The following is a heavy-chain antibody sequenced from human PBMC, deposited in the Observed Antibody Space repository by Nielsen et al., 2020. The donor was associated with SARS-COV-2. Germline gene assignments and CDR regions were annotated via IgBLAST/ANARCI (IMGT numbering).Heavy chain of an antibody. V-gene: IGHV3-30-3*01. CDR3: ARDAVWGRRNLFDY. J-gene: IGHJ4*02. D-gene: IGHD1-26*01. Sequence: GESLKISCAASGFTFSSYAMHWVRQAPGKGLERVAVISYDGSNKYYADSVKGRFTISRDNSKNTLYLQMNSLRAEDTAVYYCARDAVWGRRNLFDYWGQGTLVTVSS. CDR2: ISYDGSNK. CDR1: GFTFSSYA.